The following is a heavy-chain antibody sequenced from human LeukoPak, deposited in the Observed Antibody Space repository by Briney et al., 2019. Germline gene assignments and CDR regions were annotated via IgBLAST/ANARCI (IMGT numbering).Heavy chain of an antibody. CDR3: ARGYSGYDYGEPGDY. D-gene: IGHD5-12*01. CDR1: GFTFSSYS. V-gene: IGHV3-21*01. Sequence: PGGSLGPSCAASGFTFSSYSMNWVRQAPGKGLEWVSSISSSSSYIYYADSVKGRFTISRDNAKNSLYLQMNSLRAEDTAVYYCARGYSGYDYGEPGDYWGQGTLVTVSS. J-gene: IGHJ4*02. CDR2: ISSSSSYI.